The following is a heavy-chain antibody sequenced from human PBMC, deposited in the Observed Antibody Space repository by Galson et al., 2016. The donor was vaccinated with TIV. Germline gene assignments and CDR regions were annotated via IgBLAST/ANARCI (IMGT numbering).Heavy chain of an antibody. Sequence: QSGAEVKKPGESLIISCKASGYSFTTYWIAWVRQMPGKGLEWMGIIFPDDSETAYSPSFEGQVTISVDKSLNVAYVQWNSLRPSDTAMYYCARQTTRSFDSWGQGTRVTFSS. CDR1: GYSFTTYW. D-gene: IGHD4-17*01. V-gene: IGHV5-51*01. CDR2: IFPDDSET. CDR3: ARQTTRSFDS. J-gene: IGHJ4*02.